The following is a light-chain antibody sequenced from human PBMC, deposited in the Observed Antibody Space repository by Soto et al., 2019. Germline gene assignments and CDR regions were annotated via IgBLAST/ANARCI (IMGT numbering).Light chain of an antibody. V-gene: IGKV4-1*01. CDR1: QSVLYNSNNKNH. J-gene: IGKJ2*01. Sequence: DFVMTQAPDSLAVSLGERATINCKSSQSVLYNSNNKNHLGWFQQKPGHPPKLLIYGASFRPSGVPDRFSGSGSGTDFTLTISSLQAEDVAVYYCQHYGASPYTFGQGTELEIK. CDR3: QHYGASPYT. CDR2: GAS.